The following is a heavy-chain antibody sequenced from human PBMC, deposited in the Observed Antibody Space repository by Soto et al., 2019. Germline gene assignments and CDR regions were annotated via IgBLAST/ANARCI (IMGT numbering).Heavy chain of an antibody. CDR3: ARVIVVVVATSDYGMDV. CDR1: GFTFSSYW. D-gene: IGHD2-15*01. CDR2: INSDGSST. J-gene: IGHJ6*02. V-gene: IGHV3-74*01. Sequence: EVQLVESGGGLVQPGGSLRLSCAASGFTFSSYWMHWVRQAPGRGLVWVSRINSDGSSTTYADSVRGRFTVSRDSAKNTLYLQMHSLRATDTTVNYCARVIVVVVATSDYGMDVWGRGTKVTVCS.